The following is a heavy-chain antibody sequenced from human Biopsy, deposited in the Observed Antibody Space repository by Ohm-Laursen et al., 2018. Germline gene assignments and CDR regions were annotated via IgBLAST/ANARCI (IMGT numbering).Heavy chain of an antibody. Sequence: SETLSPTCAVYGESFIGYYWSWIRQTPGKGLEWIGEINHSGRTNYNPSLKSRVTISVDTSKNQFSLKVRSVTAADTAVYYCVRGVDYYDPYHYYALDVWGQGTTVTVSS. CDR1: GESFIGYY. CDR3: VRGVDYYDPYHYYALDV. V-gene: IGHV4-34*01. J-gene: IGHJ6*02. D-gene: IGHD3-22*01. CDR2: INHSGRT.